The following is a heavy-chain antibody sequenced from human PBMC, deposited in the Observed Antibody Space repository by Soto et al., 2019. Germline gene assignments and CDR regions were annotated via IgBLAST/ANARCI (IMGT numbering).Heavy chain of an antibody. CDR3: ARSNGNYAEYFQH. CDR1: GGSISSYY. CDR2: IYYSGST. V-gene: IGHV4-59*01. J-gene: IGHJ1*01. D-gene: IGHD4-17*01. Sequence: SETLSLTCTVSGGSISSYYWSWIRQPPGKGLEWIGYIYYSGSTNYNPSLKSRVTISVDTSKNQFSLKLSSVTAADTAVYYCARSNGNYAEYFQHWGQGTLVTVSS.